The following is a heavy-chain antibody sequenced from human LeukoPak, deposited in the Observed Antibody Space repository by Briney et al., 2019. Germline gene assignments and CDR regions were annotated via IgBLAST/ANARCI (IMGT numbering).Heavy chain of an antibody. CDR1: GGSISSYY. J-gene: IGHJ6*03. CDR2: LYTSEST. Sequence: SETLSLTCTVSGGSISSYYWSWIRQPAGKGLEWIGRLYTSESTTYNPSLRSRATISVDTSKNQFSLKLSSVTAADTAVYYCARGGRQYYYYYYMDVWGKGTTVTVSS. CDR3: ARGGRQYYYYYYMDV. V-gene: IGHV4-4*07.